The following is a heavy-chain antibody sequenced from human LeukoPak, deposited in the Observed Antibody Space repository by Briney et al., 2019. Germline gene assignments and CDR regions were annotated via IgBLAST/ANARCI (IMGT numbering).Heavy chain of an antibody. D-gene: IGHD3-10*01. CDR2: ISGGGGDA. CDR3: AKPPKLIRGTPDY. Sequence: GGSLRLSCAASGFTFGSYAMTWVRQAPGKGLEWVSVISGGGGDANYANSAKGRFTISRCNSKNTLYLQMSSLRAEDTAKYYCAKPPKLIRGTPDYWGQGTLVIVSS. J-gene: IGHJ4*02. V-gene: IGHV3-23*01. CDR1: GFTFGSYA.